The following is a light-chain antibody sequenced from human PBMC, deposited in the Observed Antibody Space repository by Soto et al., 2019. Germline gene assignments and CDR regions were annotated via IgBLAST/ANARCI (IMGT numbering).Light chain of an antibody. J-gene: IGKJ3*01. V-gene: IGKV1-27*01. CDR3: QKYSSVPV. Sequence: DIQMTQSPTSLSASVGDRVTITCRASQGIRNFVAWYQQKPGKPPKLLIYAASTLQSGVPSRFSGSGSETDFTLTIISLQPEDVATYSCQKYSSVPVFGPGTKVEI. CDR1: QGIRNF. CDR2: AAS.